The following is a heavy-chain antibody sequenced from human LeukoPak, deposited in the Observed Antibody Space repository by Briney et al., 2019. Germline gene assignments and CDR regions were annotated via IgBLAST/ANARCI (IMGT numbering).Heavy chain of an antibody. CDR2: IYPGDSDT. CDR3: ARTNYYDSIDAFDI. Sequence: GESLKISCKGSGYSFNEYWIAWVRQMPGKGLEWMGIIYPGDSDTRYSPSFQGQVTISADKSISTTYLQWSSLKASDTAMYYCARTNYYDSIDAFDIWGQGTMVTVSS. V-gene: IGHV5-51*01. J-gene: IGHJ3*02. CDR1: GYSFNEYW. D-gene: IGHD3-22*01.